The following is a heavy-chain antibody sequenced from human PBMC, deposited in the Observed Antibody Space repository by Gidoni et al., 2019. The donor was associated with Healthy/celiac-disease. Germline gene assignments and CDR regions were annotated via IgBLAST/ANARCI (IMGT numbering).Heavy chain of an antibody. J-gene: IGHJ6*02. Sequence: GPGLVKPTETLSLPCAVSGYSISSGYYWGWIRQPPGKWLEWIGSIYHSGSTYYNPSLKSRVTISVDTSKNQFSLKLSSVTAADTAVYYCARDREGYGMDVWGQGTTVTVSS. CDR1: GYSISSGYY. CDR3: ARDREGYGMDV. CDR2: IYHSGST. V-gene: IGHV4-38-2*02.